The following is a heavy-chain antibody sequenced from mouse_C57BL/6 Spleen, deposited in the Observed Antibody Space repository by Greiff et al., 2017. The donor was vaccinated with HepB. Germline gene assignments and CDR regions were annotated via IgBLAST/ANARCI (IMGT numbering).Heavy chain of an antibody. CDR2: IYPGDGDT. D-gene: IGHD2-5*01. Sequence: QVQLQQSGAELVKPGASVKISCKASGYAFSSYWMNWVKQRPGKGLEWIGQIYPGDGDTNYNGKFKGKATLTADKSSSTAYMQLSSLTSEDSAVYFCARGGYYSHYGRNYYAMDYWGQGTSVTVSS. J-gene: IGHJ4*01. V-gene: IGHV1-80*01. CDR3: ARGGYYSHYGRNYYAMDY. CDR1: GYAFSSYW.